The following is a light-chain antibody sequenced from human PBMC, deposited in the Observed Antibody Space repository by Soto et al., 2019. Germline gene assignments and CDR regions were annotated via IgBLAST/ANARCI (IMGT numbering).Light chain of an antibody. CDR3: QQSYTSPPWT. CDR2: SVS. Sequence: DIQMTQSPSSLSASVGDRVTISCRAGQSISTYLNWYQQKPGTAPRLLIYSVSSVKTGVPPRFSGSGSGRDFTLTISSLRPEDIATYFCQQSYTSPPWTFGQGTKVEIK. CDR1: QSISTY. V-gene: IGKV1-39*01. J-gene: IGKJ1*01.